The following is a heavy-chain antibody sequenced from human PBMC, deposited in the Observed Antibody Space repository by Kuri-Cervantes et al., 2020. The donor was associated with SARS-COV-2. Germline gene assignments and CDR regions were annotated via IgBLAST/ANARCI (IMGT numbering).Heavy chain of an antibody. V-gene: IGHV4-61*01. J-gene: IGHJ6*03. CDR2: MYYSGST. D-gene: IGHD4-17*01. CDR3: ARTPTVTTYWYYYYYMDV. Sequence: SETLSLTCSVSGGSVSSGSYYWSWIRQPPGKGLEWIGYMYYSGSTNYNPSLKSRVTISVDTSKNQFSLKLSSVTAADTAVYYCARTPTVTTYWYYYYYMDVWGKGTTVTVSS. CDR1: GGSVSSGSYY.